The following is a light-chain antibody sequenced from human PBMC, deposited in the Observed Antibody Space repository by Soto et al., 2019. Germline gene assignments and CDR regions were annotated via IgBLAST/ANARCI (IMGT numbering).Light chain of an antibody. CDR1: QGIGNA. Sequence: AIQMTQSPSSLSASVGDRVTISCRASQGIGNALGWYQQKPGKPPKVLIYGASNLQSGVPPRFSGSGSGTEFTLTISSLQSEDFAVYYCQQYNNWPPITFGQGTRLEIK. CDR2: GAS. J-gene: IGKJ5*01. V-gene: IGKV1-6*01. CDR3: QQYNNWPPIT.